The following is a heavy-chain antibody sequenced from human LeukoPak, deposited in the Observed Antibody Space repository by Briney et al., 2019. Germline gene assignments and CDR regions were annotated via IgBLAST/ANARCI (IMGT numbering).Heavy chain of an antibody. CDR2: VNHSGST. CDR1: GESFSGHY. V-gene: IGHV4-34*01. Sequence: SETLSLTCAVSGESFSGHYWSWTRQTPGKGLEWIGEVNHSGSTNYNPSLKSRVTISIDTSKNQFSLKQSSVTAADTAVYYCARVGYVSAWYPFDYWGQGTPVIVSS. D-gene: IGHD6-19*01. J-gene: IGHJ4*02. CDR3: ARVGYVSAWYPFDY.